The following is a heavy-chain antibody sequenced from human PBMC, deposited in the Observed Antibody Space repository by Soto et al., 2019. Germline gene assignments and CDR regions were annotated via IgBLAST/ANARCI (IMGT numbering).Heavy chain of an antibody. CDR2: VSHSGNT. CDR1: GGSFTSHF. V-gene: IGHV4-34*01. D-gene: IGHD3-9*01. CDR3: ARAKFESTRCHRFDI. Sequence: PSETLSLTCTVSGGSFTSHFWRWVRQPPGKGLYRIEEVSHSGNTKYYPSFRRRVTLSADSSKSRISLALSSVTAADTAVYYCARAKFESTRCHRFDIWGQGTMVTVSS. J-gene: IGHJ3*02.